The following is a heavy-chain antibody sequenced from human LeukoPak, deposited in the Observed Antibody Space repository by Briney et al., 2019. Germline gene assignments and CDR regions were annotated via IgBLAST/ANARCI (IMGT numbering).Heavy chain of an antibody. CDR2: ISSSSSYI. V-gene: IGHV3-21*01. CDR1: GFTFSSYS. Sequence: GGSLRLSCAASGFTFSSYSMNWVRQAPGKGLEWVSSISSSSSYIYYADSVKGRFTISRDNAKNSLYLQMNSLRAEDTAVYYCAREPLELEAFDYWGQGTLVTVSS. D-gene: IGHD3-3*01. J-gene: IGHJ4*02. CDR3: AREPLELEAFDY.